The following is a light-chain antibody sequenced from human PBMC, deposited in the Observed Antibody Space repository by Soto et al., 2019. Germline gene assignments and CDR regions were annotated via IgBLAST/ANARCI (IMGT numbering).Light chain of an antibody. J-gene: IGLJ1*01. V-gene: IGLV2-11*01. Sequence: QSALTQPRSVSGSPGQSVTISCTGTSSDVGGYNYVSWYQQQTGKAPKLMIYDVSERPSGVPDRFSGSKSGNTASLTISGLQAEDEADYFCCSYAGSSTYVFGTGTKLTVL. CDR1: SSDVGGYNY. CDR3: CSYAGSSTYV. CDR2: DVS.